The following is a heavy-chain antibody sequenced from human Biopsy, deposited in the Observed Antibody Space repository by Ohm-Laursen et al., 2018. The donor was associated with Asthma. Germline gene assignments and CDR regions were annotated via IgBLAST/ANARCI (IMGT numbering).Heavy chain of an antibody. V-gene: IGHV4-59*01. J-gene: IGHJ5*02. CDR3: ARGVITNWFDP. CDR2: VYYSGST. CDR1: GGPINNFY. D-gene: IGHD3-16*02. Sequence: TLSLTCPVSGGPINNFYWSWIRQPPGKGLESIGHVYYSGSTNYNPSLKSRVTISEDTSKNQFSLKLTSVTAADTAVYYCARGVITNWFDPWGQGTLVTVSS.